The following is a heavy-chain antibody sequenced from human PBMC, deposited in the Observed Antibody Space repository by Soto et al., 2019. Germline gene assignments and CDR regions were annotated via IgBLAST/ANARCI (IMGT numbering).Heavy chain of an antibody. CDR2: IDPSDSYT. CDR1: GYSFTSYW. J-gene: IGHJ4*02. Sequence: PGESLKISCKGSGYSFTSYWISWVRQMPWKGLEWMGRIDPSDSYTNYSPSFQGHVTISADKSISTAYLQWSSLKASDTAMYYCARLREIYGSGSYYNSWGQGTLVTVSS. CDR3: ARLREIYGSGSYYNS. V-gene: IGHV5-10-1*01. D-gene: IGHD3-10*01.